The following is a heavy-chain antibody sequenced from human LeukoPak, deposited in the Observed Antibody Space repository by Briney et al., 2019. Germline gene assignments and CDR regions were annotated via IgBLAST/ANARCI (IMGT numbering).Heavy chain of an antibody. CDR3: ARARPFGDYFDL. Sequence: GGSLRLSRAASRFTVSSNYMSWVRQAPGQGREGVSVIYSDGTTVYADFVKGRFTISRDTAKNALAHQKNSLRAEDTVLYYCARARPFGDYFDLWGQGTLVTVSS. V-gene: IGHV3-53*01. CDR2: IYSDGTT. CDR1: RFTVSSNY. J-gene: IGHJ4*02. D-gene: IGHD3-10*01.